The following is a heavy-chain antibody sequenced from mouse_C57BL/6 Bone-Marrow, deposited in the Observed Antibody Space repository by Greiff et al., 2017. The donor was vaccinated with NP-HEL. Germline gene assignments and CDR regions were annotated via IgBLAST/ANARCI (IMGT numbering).Heavy chain of an antibody. CDR3: ARHDYYGSSFYWYFDV. V-gene: IGHV5-12*01. D-gene: IGHD1-1*01. J-gene: IGHJ1*03. Sequence: EVKLQESGGGLVQPGGSLKLSCAASGFTFSDYYMYWVRQTPEKRLEWVAYISNGGGSTYYPDTVKGRFTISRDNAKNTLYLQMSRLKSEDTAMYYCARHDYYGSSFYWYFDVWGTGTTVTVSS. CDR1: GFTFSDYY. CDR2: ISNGGGST.